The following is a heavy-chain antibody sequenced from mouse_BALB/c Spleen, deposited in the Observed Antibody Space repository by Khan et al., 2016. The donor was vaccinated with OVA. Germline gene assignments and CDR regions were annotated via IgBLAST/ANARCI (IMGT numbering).Heavy chain of an antibody. CDR2: INPDSSTI. J-gene: IGHJ3*01. CDR1: GFAFSRYW. CDR3: ARPYRYDGRAWFAY. V-gene: IGHV4-1*02. D-gene: IGHD2-14*01. Sequence: EVQLLESGGGLVQPGGSLKLSCAASGFAFSRYWMSWVRQAPGKGLEWIGEINPDSSTINYTPSLKDKFIISRDNAKNTLYLQMSKVRSEDTALYYCARPYRYDGRAWFAYWGQGTLVTVSA.